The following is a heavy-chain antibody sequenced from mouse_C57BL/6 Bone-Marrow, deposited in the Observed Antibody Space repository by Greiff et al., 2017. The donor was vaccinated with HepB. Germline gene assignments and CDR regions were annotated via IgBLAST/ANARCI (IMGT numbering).Heavy chain of an antibody. CDR1: GYAFSSSW. Sequence: VQLKESGPELVKPGASVKISCKASGYAFSSSWMNWVKQRPGKGLEWIGRIYPGDGDTNYNGKFKGKATLTADKSSSTAYMQLSSLTSEDSAVYFCEVYDGSLFGDWGQGTTLTVSS. CDR3: EVYDGSLFGD. CDR2: IYPGDGDT. V-gene: IGHV1-82*01. J-gene: IGHJ2*01. D-gene: IGHD2-3*01.